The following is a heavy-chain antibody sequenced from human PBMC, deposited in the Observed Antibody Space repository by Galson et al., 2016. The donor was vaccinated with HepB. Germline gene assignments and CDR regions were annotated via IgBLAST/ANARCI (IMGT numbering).Heavy chain of an antibody. CDR1: GFIFSRYA. Sequence: SLRLSCAGSGFIFSRYAMHWVRQTPGKGLEWLAVVSDDGTKKYYADSVKGRFTISRDNSKNTLYLQMNSLRVEDRAVYFCAKDGSWDTGSYDIIDYWGQGTPVTVSS. CDR3: AKDGSWDTGSYDIIDY. V-gene: IGHV3-30*18. D-gene: IGHD3-16*01. CDR2: VSDDGTKK. J-gene: IGHJ4*02.